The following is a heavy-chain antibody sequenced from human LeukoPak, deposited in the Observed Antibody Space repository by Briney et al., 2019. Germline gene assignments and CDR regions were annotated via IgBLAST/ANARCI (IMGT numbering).Heavy chain of an antibody. Sequence: PSETLSLTCTVSGGSISSYYWSWIRQPPGKGLEWIGYIYYSGSTYYNPSLQSRVIISVDTSKSQFSLKLSSVTAADTAVYYCARVTAARGVIFDYWGQGTLVTVSS. D-gene: IGHD3-10*01. V-gene: IGHV4-59*12. CDR3: ARVTAARGVIFDY. CDR2: IYYSGST. J-gene: IGHJ4*02. CDR1: GGSISSYY.